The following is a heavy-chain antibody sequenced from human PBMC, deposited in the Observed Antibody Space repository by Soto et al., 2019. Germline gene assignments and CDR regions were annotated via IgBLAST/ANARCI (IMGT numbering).Heavy chain of an antibody. D-gene: IGHD3-22*01. CDR3: ARAYYDTAGYGLDT. CDR2: GSI. V-gene: IGHV4-59*01. J-gene: IGHJ5*02. Sequence: GSINYNPSLESRVIISVDTSKNQFSLRLSSVTAADTAVYYCARAYYDTAGYGLDTWGQGALVTVSS.